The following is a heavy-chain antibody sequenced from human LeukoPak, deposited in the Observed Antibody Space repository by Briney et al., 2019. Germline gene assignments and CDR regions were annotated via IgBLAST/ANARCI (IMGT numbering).Heavy chain of an antibody. CDR3: AAGLNDYGDYDLDY. CDR1: GGPISSSNW. Sequence: SGTLSLTCAVSGGPISSSNWWSWVRQPPGKGLEWIGEIYHSGSTNYNPSLKSRVTISVDKSKNQFSLKLSSVAAADTAVYYCAAGLNDYGDYDLDYWGQGTLVTVSS. CDR2: IYHSGST. V-gene: IGHV4-4*02. J-gene: IGHJ4*02. D-gene: IGHD4-17*01.